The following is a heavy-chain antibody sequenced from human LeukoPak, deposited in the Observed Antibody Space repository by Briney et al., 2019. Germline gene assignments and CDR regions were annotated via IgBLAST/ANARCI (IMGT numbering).Heavy chain of an antibody. D-gene: IGHD4-17*01. J-gene: IGHJ4*02. V-gene: IGHV3-21*01. CDR1: GFTFSSYT. Sequence: GGSLRLSCAASGFTFSSYTMNWVRQAPGKGLEWVSSISGSSRHKYYADSVKGRFTISRDNAKNSLYLQMNSLRAEDTAVYFCATWDDYGDFVAFEYWGQGTLVTVSS. CDR2: ISGSSRHK. CDR3: ATWDDYGDFVAFEY.